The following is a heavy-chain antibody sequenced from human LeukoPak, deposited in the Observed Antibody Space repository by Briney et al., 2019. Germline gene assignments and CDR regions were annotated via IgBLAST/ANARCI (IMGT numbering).Heavy chain of an antibody. V-gene: IGHV3-23*01. CDR2: ISGSGGST. D-gene: IGHD1-1*01. CDR3: AKFPGRNDVYYFDY. CDR1: GFTFSSYA. J-gene: IGHJ4*02. Sequence: PGGSLRLSCAASGFTFSSYAMSWVRQAPGKGLEWVSAISGSGGSTYYADSVKGRFTISGDTSKNTLYLQMNSLRAEDTAVYYCAKFPGRNDVYYFDYWGQGTLVTVSS.